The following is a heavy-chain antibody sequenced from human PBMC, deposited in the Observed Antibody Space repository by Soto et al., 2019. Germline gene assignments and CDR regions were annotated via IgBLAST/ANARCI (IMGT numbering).Heavy chain of an antibody. D-gene: IGHD6-19*01. CDR2: INHSGST. CDR1: AGSFSGYS. J-gene: IGHJ6*02. CDR3: ARSAVTYYYDRMDV. Sequence: SETLCLTCAVYAGSFSGYSWSWIRQPPGKGLEWIGEINHSGSTNYNPSLKSRVTISVDTSKNQFSLKLSSVTAADTAVYYCARSAVTYYYDRMDVWGQGTTVT. V-gene: IGHV4-34*01.